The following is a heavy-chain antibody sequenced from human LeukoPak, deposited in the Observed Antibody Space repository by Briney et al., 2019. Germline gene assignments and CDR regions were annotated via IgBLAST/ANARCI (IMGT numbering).Heavy chain of an antibody. V-gene: IGHV1-24*01. J-gene: IGHJ5*02. D-gene: IGHD3-10*01. CDR2: FDPEDGET. Sequence: ASVKVSCKVSGYTLTELSMHWVRQAPGKGLEWMGGFDPEDGETIYAQKFQGRVTMTRDTSIGTAYMELRSLRSEDTAVYYCVRDEEGVAISVNYWFDPWGQGTLVTVSS. CDR3: VRDEEGVAISVNYWFDP. CDR1: GYTLTELS.